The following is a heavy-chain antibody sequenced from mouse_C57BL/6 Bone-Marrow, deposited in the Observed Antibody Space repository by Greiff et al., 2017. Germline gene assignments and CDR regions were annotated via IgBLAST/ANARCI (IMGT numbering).Heavy chain of an antibody. CDR2: LSSGGSYT. CDR3: ARRRGFAY. J-gene: IGHJ3*01. CDR1: GFTFSSYG. Sequence: EVKLMESGGDLVKPGGSLKLSCAASGFTFSSYGLSWVRQTPDKRLEGVATLSSGGSYTYYPDSVKGRFTISRDNAKNTLYLQMSSLKSEDTAMYYCARRRGFAYWGQGTLVTVSA. V-gene: IGHV5-6*02.